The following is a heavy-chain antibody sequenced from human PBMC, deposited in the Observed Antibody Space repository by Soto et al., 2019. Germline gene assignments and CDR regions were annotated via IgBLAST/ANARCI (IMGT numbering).Heavy chain of an antibody. CDR2: IYYSGST. CDR3: ARQSEYYYASGRAAPPYGMDV. Sequence: SETLSLTCTVSGGSISSSSSYWGWIRQPPGKGLEWIGNIYYSGSTYNNPSLKSRVTISVDTSKNQFSLKLSSVTAADTAVYYCARQSEYYYASGRAAPPYGMDVWGQGTTVTVSS. CDR1: GGSISSSSSY. J-gene: IGHJ6*02. V-gene: IGHV4-39*01. D-gene: IGHD3-10*01.